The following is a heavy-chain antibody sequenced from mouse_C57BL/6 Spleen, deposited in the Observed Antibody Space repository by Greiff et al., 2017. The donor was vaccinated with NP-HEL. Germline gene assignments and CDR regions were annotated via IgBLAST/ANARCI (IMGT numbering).Heavy chain of an antibody. Sequence: VQLKQSGPELVKPGASVKISCKASGYSFTGYYMNWVKQSPEKSLEWIGEINPSTGGTTYNQKFKAKATLTVDKSSSTAYMQLKSLTSEDSAVYYCARWGVHYFDYWGQGTTLTVSS. V-gene: IGHV1-42*01. J-gene: IGHJ2*01. CDR1: GYSFTGYY. CDR2: INPSTGGT. CDR3: ARWGVHYFDY.